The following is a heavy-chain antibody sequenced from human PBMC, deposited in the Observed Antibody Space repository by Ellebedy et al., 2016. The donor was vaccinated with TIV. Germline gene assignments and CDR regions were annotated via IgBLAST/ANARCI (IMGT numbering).Heavy chain of an antibody. CDR3: ARGGLVARGPTVDY. V-gene: IGHV1-2*02. CDR1: GYTFTSYY. CDR2: INPNSGGT. Sequence: AASVKVSCKASGYTFTSYYMHWVRQAPGQGLEWMGWINPNSGGTNYAQKFQGRVTMTRDTSISTAYMELSRLRSDDTAVYYCARGGLVARGPTVDYWGQGTLVTVSS. D-gene: IGHD3-10*01. J-gene: IGHJ4*02.